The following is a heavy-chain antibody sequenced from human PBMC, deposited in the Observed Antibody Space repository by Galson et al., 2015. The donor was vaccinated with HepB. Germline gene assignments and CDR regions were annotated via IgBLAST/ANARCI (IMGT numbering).Heavy chain of an antibody. J-gene: IGHJ5*02. CDR2: MNPNSGNT. Sequence: SVKVSCKASGYTFTSYDINWVRQATGQGLEWMGWMNPNSGNTGYAQKFQGRVTMTRNTSISTAYMELSSLRSEDTAVYYCARGGFRVNWFDPWGQGTLVTVSS. CDR3: ARGGFRVNWFDP. CDR1: GYTFTSYD. D-gene: IGHD3-10*01. V-gene: IGHV1-8*01.